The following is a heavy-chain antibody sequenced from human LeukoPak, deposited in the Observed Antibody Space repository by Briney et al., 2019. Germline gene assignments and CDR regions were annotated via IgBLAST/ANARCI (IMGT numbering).Heavy chain of an antibody. CDR1: GFIFSSYG. D-gene: IGHD1-26*01. CDR2: ISSTSSFI. J-gene: IGHJ4*02. Sequence: PGGSLRLSCVASGFIFSSYGLNWVRQAPGKGLEWVSYISSTSSFIYYADSVKGRFTISRDNAKKALYLQMSGLRAEDTAVFYCARADSGSCPSYFESWGQGTLVTVSS. V-gene: IGHV3-21*05. CDR3: ARADSGSCPSYFES.